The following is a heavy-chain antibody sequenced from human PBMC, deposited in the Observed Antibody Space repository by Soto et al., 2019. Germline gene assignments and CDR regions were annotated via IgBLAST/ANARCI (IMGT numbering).Heavy chain of an antibody. CDR3: ASDRPPLVWSGYYSDYFDY. CDR1: GFTFSSYW. V-gene: IGHV3-7*01. Sequence: GGSLRLSCAASGFTFSSYWMSWVRQAPGKGLEWVANIKQDGSEKYYVDYVKGRFTISRDNAKNSLYLQMNSLRAEDTAVYYCASDRPPLVWSGYYSDYFDYWGQGTLVTVSS. D-gene: IGHD3-3*01. J-gene: IGHJ4*02. CDR2: IKQDGSEK.